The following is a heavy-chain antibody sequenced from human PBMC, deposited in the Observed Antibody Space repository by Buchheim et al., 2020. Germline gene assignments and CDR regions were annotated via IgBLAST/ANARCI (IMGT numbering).Heavy chain of an antibody. CDR2: MNPNSGNT. D-gene: IGHD3-10*01. Sequence: QVQLVQSGAEVKTPGASVKVSCKASGYTVTSYDINWVRQATGRGLEWMGWMNPNSGNTGYAQKLQGRVTMTRDTSISTVYMELSSLRSEDTAVYYCAREVSMIRGLFNYWGQGTL. V-gene: IGHV1-8*01. J-gene: IGHJ4*02. CDR3: AREVSMIRGLFNY. CDR1: GYTVTSYD.